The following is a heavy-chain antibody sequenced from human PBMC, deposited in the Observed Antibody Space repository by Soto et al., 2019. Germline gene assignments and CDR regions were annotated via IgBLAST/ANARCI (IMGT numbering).Heavy chain of an antibody. CDR2: INHSGST. Sequence: SETLSLTCAVYGGSFSGYYWSWIRQPPGKGLEWIGEINHSGSTNYNPSLKSRVTISVDTSKNQFSLKLSSVTAADTAVYYCARRVLTGYYKGRYYFDYWGQGTLVTVS. V-gene: IGHV4-34*01. D-gene: IGHD3-9*01. CDR3: ARRVLTGYYKGRYYFDY. CDR1: GGSFSGYY. J-gene: IGHJ4*02.